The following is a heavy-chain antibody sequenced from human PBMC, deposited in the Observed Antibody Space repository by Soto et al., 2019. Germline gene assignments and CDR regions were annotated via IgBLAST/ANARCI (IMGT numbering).Heavy chain of an antibody. CDR3: ARVWYSSSYPGMDV. J-gene: IGHJ6*02. Sequence: PVGSLRLSCAASGFTFSSYSMNWVRQAPGKGLEWVSSVTSSSSYIYYADSLKGRFTISRDDAKNSLYLQMNSLRAEDTAVYYCARVWYSSSYPGMDVWGQGTTVTVSS. D-gene: IGHD6-13*01. CDR2: VTSSSSYI. V-gene: IGHV3-21*01. CDR1: GFTFSSYS.